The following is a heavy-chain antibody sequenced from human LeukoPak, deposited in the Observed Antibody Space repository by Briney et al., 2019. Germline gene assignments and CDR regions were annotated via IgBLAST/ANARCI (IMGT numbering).Heavy chain of an antibody. J-gene: IGHJ4*02. V-gene: IGHV3-33*01. CDR3: ARAATTMIVASDY. CDR1: GFTFSRYG. CDR2: IWYDESNK. Sequence: GGSLRLSCAASGFTFSRYGTHWVRQAPGKGLEWVAVIWYDESNKYYADSVKGRFTISRDNSKNTLYLQMNSLRAEDTAVYYCARAATTMIVASDYWGQGTLVTVSS. D-gene: IGHD3-22*01.